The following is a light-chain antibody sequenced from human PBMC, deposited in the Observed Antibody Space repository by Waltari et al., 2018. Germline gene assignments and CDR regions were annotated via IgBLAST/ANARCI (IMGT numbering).Light chain of an antibody. CDR2: KAS. CDR1: HSISSW. J-gene: IGKJ3*01. Sequence: TCRASHSISSWLAWYQQKPGKAPKLLIYKASSLESGVPSRFSGSGSGTEFTLTISSLQPDDFATYYCQQYNNYPFTFGPGTKVDIK. V-gene: IGKV1-5*03. CDR3: QQYNNYPFT.